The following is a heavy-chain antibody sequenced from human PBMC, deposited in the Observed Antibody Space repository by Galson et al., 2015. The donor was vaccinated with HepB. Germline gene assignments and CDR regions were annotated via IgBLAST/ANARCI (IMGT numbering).Heavy chain of an antibody. Sequence: SLRLSCAVSGFSFSSYAMHWVRQAPGKGLEYVSTISSNGDSTYYANSVKDRFTISRDNSKNTLYLQMGSLRTEDMAVYYCARDRWYGYWYFDLWGRGTLVTVSS. CDR3: ARDRWYGYWYFDL. CDR1: GFSFSSYA. V-gene: IGHV3-64*01. J-gene: IGHJ2*01. D-gene: IGHD4-23*01. CDR2: ISSNGDST.